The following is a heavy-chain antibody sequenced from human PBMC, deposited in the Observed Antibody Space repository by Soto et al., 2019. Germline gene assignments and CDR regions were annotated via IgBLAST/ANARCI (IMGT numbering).Heavy chain of an antibody. CDR2: INPSGGST. D-gene: IGHD4-17*01. Sequence: QVQLVQSGAEVKKPGASVKVSCKASGYTFTSYYMHWVRQAPGQGLEWMGIINPSGGSTWSAQKFHGRVTMTWDTSTSTVYMELSSLRSEDTAVYYCARAFYGDYGYFDYWGQGTLVTVSS. J-gene: IGHJ4*02. CDR3: ARAFYGDYGYFDY. CDR1: GYTFTSYY. V-gene: IGHV1-46*03.